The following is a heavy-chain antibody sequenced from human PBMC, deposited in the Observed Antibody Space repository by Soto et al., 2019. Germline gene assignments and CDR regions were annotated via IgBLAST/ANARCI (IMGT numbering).Heavy chain of an antibody. CDR3: ARGFASGSYFNAFDI. J-gene: IGHJ3*02. Sequence: SETPSLTCAVYGVSFRDSYWNWIRQPPGKGLEWIGEINHRGSRNYNPSLEGRVRISVDTSKNQFSLNVSSVTAADTAVYYCARGFASGSYFNAFDIWGQGTMVTVSS. V-gene: IGHV4-34*01. CDR2: INHRGSR. D-gene: IGHD1-26*01. CDR1: GVSFRDSY.